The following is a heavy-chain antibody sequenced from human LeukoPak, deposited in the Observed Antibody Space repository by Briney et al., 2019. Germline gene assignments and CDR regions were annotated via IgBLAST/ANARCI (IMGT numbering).Heavy chain of an antibody. Sequence: GASAKVSCKASGYTFTSYDINWVRQATGQGLEWMGWMNPNSGNTGYAQKFQGRVTITRNTSISTAYMELSSLRSEDTAVYYCARGGYCSSTSCSNAFDIWGQGTMVTVSS. CDR1: GYTFTSYD. CDR3: ARGGYCSSTSCSNAFDI. CDR2: MNPNSGNT. D-gene: IGHD2-2*01. V-gene: IGHV1-8*03. J-gene: IGHJ3*02.